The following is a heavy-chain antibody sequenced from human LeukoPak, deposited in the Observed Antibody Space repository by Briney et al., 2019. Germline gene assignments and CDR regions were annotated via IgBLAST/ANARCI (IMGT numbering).Heavy chain of an antibody. Sequence: GASVKVSCKASGYTFPSYYMHWVRQAPGQGLEWMGIINPSGGSTSYAQKFQGRVTMTGDTSTDTAYMEVSSLRSEDTAVYYCASGWSAFDYWGQGTLVTVSS. CDR2: INPSGGST. CDR1: GYTFPSYY. V-gene: IGHV1-46*01. D-gene: IGHD6-19*01. J-gene: IGHJ4*02. CDR3: ASGWSAFDY.